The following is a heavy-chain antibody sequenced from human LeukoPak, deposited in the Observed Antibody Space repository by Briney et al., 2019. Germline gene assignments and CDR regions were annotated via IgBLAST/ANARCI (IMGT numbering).Heavy chain of an antibody. J-gene: IGHJ4*02. D-gene: IGHD6-19*01. CDR3: ARDRQGWLVPLDY. Sequence: GGSLRLSCAASGFTFSSYGMHWVRQAPGKGLEWVAFIRYDGSNKYYADSVKGRFTISRDNSKNTLYLQMNSLRAEDTAVYYCARDRQGWLVPLDYWGQGTLVTVSS. CDR1: GFTFSSYG. V-gene: IGHV3-30*02. CDR2: IRYDGSNK.